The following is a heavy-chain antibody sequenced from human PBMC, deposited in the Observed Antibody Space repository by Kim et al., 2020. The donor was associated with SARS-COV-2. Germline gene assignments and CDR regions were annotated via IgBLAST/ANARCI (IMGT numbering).Heavy chain of an antibody. CDR1: GYTFTSYY. Sequence: ASVKVSCKASGYTFTSYYMHWVRQAPGQGLEWMGIINPSGGSTSYAQKFQGRVTMTRDTSTSTVYMELSSLRSEDTAVYYCAREYMEYSKTEVFDYWGQGTLVTVSS. CDR2: INPSGGST. J-gene: IGHJ4*02. V-gene: IGHV1-46*01. CDR3: AREYMEYSKTEVFDY. D-gene: IGHD6-6*01.